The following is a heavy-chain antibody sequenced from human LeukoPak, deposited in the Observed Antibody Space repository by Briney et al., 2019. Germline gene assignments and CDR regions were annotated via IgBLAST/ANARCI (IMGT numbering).Heavy chain of an antibody. J-gene: IGHJ4*02. CDR1: GFSFSNYA. CDR2: ISSNGDTT. CDR3: ARAAAGVFYYFDY. D-gene: IGHD6-13*01. V-gene: IGHV3-64*01. Sequence: PGGSLRLSCAASGFSFSNYAMHWVRQAPGKGLEYVSVISSNGDTTYYANSVKGRFTISRDNSKNTLYLQMGSQRAEDMAVYYCARAAAGVFYYFDYWGQGTLVTVSS.